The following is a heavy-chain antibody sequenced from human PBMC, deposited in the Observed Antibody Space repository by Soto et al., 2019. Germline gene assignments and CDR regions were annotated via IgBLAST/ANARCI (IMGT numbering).Heavy chain of an antibody. CDR1: GYTFTSYA. CDR3: ARDQFRRGSGSNYYGLDV. D-gene: IGHD3-10*01. CDR2: INAGNGNT. Sequence: ASVKVSCKASGYTFTSYAMHWVRQAPGQRLEWMGWINAGNGNTKYSQKFQGRVTVIKDTSASTAYMELSSLIFEDTAVYYCARDQFRRGSGSNYYGLDVWGQGTSVTVSS. V-gene: IGHV1-3*01. J-gene: IGHJ6*02.